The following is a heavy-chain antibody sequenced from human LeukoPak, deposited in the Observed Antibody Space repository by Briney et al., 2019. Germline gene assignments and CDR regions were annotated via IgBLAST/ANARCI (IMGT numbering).Heavy chain of an antibody. D-gene: IGHD6-19*01. V-gene: IGHV3-53*01. Sequence: GGSLRLSCEASGFTVSSNYMSWVRQAPGKGLEWVSVIYSGGSTYYADSVKGRFTISRDNSKNTLYLQMNSLRAEDTAVYYCAKDQYRSGLDGFDIWGQGTMVTVSS. CDR2: IYSGGST. CDR1: GFTVSSNY. CDR3: AKDQYRSGLDGFDI. J-gene: IGHJ3*02.